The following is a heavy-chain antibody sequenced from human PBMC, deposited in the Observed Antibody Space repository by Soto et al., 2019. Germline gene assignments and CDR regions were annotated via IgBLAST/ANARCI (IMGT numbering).Heavy chain of an antibody. CDR3: ARDAGIPVVGRGTSVEY. V-gene: IGHV1-69*18. Sequence: VQLVQSGAELKKPGSSVKVSCKASGGTFRNYAITWVRQAPGQGLEWMGTIIPIFASPSYAQKFQGRVIITADDSTITTYMELSSLRSEYTAVYYCARDAGIPVVGRGTSVEYWYQGNLVIVSS. J-gene: IGHJ4*02. CDR2: IIPIFASP. CDR1: GGTFRNYA. D-gene: IGHD6-19*01.